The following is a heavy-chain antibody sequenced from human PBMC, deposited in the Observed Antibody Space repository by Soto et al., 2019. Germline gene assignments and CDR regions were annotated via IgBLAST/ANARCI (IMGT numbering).Heavy chain of an antibody. J-gene: IGHJ4*02. D-gene: IGHD4-17*01. CDR1: GFTFGSYA. V-gene: IGHV3-23*01. CDR2: ISDSGGST. CDR3: AKDYTRHYGDLSGVFDY. Sequence: EVQLLESGGGLVQPGGSLRLSRAASGFTFGSYAGSWVRQAPGKGLEWVSAISDSGGSTYYADSVKGRFTISRDNSKNTLYLQMNSLRAEDTAIYYCAKDYTRHYGDLSGVFDYWGQGTLVTVSS.